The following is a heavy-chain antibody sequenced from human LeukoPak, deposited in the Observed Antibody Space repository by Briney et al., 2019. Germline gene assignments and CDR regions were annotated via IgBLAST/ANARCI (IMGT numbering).Heavy chain of an antibody. V-gene: IGHV1-46*01. CDR2: INPSGSST. D-gene: IGHD1-26*01. CDR1: GYTFTGYY. J-gene: IGHJ5*02. CDR3: ARDNSVGDVAWWFDP. Sequence: ASVKVSCKASGYTFTGYYMHWVRQAPGQGLEWMGLINPSGSSTTYAQRFQGRVTMTRDISTSTDYMELTSLTSDDTAMYYCARDNSVGDVAWWFDPWGQGTLVTVSS.